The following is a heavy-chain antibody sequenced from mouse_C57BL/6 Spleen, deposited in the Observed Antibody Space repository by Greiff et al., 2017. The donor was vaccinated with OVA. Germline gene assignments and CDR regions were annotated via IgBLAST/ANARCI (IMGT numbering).Heavy chain of an antibody. Sequence: EVKLQQSGPELVKPGASVKISCKASGYTFTDYYMNWVKQSHGKSLEWIGDINPNNGGTSYNQKFKGKATLTVDKSSSTAYMELRSLTSEDSAVYYCARGGWLLGTYAMDYWGQGTSVTVSS. CDR1: GYTFTDYY. CDR2: INPNNGGT. V-gene: IGHV1-26*01. D-gene: IGHD2-3*01. CDR3: ARGGWLLGTYAMDY. J-gene: IGHJ4*01.